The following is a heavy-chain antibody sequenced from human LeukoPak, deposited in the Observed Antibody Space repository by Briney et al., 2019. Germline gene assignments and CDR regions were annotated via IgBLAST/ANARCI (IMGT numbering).Heavy chain of an antibody. D-gene: IGHD4-11*01. CDR1: VYTFITYG. J-gene: IGHJ4*02. V-gene: IGHV1-18*01. CDR3: ARALYSNYVRALYYFDF. Sequence: ASVTVSRKASVYTFITYGITWVGPAPGQGRDWMGVISTYDGNTNYAQKFQGRVTMTTDTSTSTAYMELRSLRSDDTAVYYCARALYSNYVRALYYFDFWGQGMLITVSS. CDR2: ISTYDGNT.